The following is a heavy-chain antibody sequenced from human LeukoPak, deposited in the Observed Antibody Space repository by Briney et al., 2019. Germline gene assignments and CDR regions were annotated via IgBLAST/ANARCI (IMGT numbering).Heavy chain of an antibody. D-gene: IGHD3-3*01. V-gene: IGHV4-59*01. CDR2: IYYSGTT. CDR3: ARGTIFGVATNWFDP. Sequence: ASETLSLTCTVSGGSMSSYYWSWIRQPPGKGLEWIGYIYYSGTTNYNPSLKSRLTISVDTSQNQFSLRLSSVTAADTAVYYCARGTIFGVATNWFDPWGQGTLVTVSS. J-gene: IGHJ5*02. CDR1: GGSMSSYY.